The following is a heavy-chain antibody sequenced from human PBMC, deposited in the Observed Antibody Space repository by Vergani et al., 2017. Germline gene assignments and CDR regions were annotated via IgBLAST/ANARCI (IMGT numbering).Heavy chain of an antibody. CDR2: IKSDGRI. D-gene: IGHD2-15*01. Sequence: VELLESGGGLAQPGGSLRVSCSASGFRVTTYYMSWVRQAPGKGLEWVSVIKSDGRISYAESVRGRFTISRDTSRNAVYLQMNILRVEDTGVYYCTRSECSGTTCYGHYFDLWGHGILVTVSS. CDR1: GFRVTTYY. V-gene: IGHV3-66*02. CDR3: TRSECSGTTCYGHYFDL. J-gene: IGHJ4*01.